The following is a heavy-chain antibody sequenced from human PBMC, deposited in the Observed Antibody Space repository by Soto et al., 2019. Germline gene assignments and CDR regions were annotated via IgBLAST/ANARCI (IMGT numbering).Heavy chain of an antibody. J-gene: IGHJ6*02. CDR2: IIPIFGTA. Sequence: QVQLVQSGAEVKKPGSSVKVSCKASGGTFSSYAISWVRQAPGQGLEWMGGIIPIFGTANYAQKFQGRVTITADKSTSTASMELSSLRSEDTAVYYCARPNTAMVNPPYYYYGMDVWGQGTTVTVSS. D-gene: IGHD5-18*01. V-gene: IGHV1-69*06. CDR3: ARPNTAMVNPPYYYYGMDV. CDR1: GGTFSSYA.